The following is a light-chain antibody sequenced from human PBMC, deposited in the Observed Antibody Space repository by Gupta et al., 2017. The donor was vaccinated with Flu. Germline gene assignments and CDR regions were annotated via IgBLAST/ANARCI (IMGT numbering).Light chain of an antibody. V-gene: IGKV3-20*01. CDR1: QSGSRSY. CDR2: GAA. CDR3: QQYGRSPKT. Sequence: GTMSGAPGERATLSCRSSQSGSRSYLVGYQQKPGQAPRLLIYGAARRATGIPDRCSGTGAGTECTLTISRLEPEDVAVYYCQQYGRSPKTFGQGTKVEIK. J-gene: IGKJ1*01.